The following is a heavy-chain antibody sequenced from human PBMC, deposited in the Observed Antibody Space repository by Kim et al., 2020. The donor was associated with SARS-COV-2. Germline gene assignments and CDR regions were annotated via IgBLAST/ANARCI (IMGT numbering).Heavy chain of an antibody. V-gene: IGHV4-34*01. CDR3: ARYGDYARFDY. D-gene: IGHD4-17*01. J-gene: IGHJ4*02. CDR2: T. Sequence: TNYNPSLKSRVNISVDTSTNQFSLKLSSVTAADTAVYYCARYGDYARFDYWGQGTLVTVSS.